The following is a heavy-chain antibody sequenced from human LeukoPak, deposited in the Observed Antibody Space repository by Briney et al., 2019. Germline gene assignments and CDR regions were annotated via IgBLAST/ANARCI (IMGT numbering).Heavy chain of an antibody. CDR1: GFTFSSYA. V-gene: IGHV3-23*01. CDR3: AKGGGSYYSVGHFDY. D-gene: IGHD1-26*01. Sequence: GGSLRLSCAASGFTFSSYAMSWVRQAPGKGLEWVSAISGSGGSTYYADSVKGRFTISRDNSKNTLYLQMNSLRAEDTAVYYCAKGGGSYYSVGHFDYWGQGTLVTVSS. J-gene: IGHJ4*02. CDR2: ISGSGGST.